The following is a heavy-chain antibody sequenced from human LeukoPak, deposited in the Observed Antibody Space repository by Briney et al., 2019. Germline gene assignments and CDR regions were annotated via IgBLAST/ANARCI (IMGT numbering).Heavy chain of an antibody. CDR2: ISGSGGST. J-gene: IGHJ3*02. CDR1: GFTVSSKY. Sequence: GGSLRLSCAASGFTVSSKYMSWVRQAPGKGLEWVSAISGSGGSTYYADSVKGRFTISRDNSKNTLYLQMNSLRAEDTAVYYCAKVAIFGVVNAFDIWGQGTMVTVSS. D-gene: IGHD3-3*01. V-gene: IGHV3-23*01. CDR3: AKVAIFGVVNAFDI.